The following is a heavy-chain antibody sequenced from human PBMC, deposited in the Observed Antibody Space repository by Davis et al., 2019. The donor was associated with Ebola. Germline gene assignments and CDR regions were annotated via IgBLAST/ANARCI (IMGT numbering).Heavy chain of an antibody. CDR1: GYTFTSYY. V-gene: IGHV1-46*01. CDR3: ASPINGSSGYFTWGYYYYGMDV. J-gene: IGHJ6*02. CDR2: INPSGGST. Sequence: ASVKVSCKASGYTFTSYYMHWVRQAPGQGLEWMGIINPSGGSTSDAQKFQGRVTMTRDTSTSTVYMELSSLRSEDTAVYYCASPINGSSGYFTWGYYYYGMDVWGQGTTVTVSS. D-gene: IGHD3-22*01.